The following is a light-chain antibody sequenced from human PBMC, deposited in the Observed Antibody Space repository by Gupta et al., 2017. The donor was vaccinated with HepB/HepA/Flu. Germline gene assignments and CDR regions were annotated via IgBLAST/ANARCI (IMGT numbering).Light chain of an antibody. CDR1: SSNIESDYG. J-gene: IGLJ1*01. Sequence: QSVLTQPPSVSGAPGQRVTISRTGSSSNIESDYGVNWYQHLPGTAPKLLIHGNTNRPSGVPDRFSASKSGTSASLAITGLQGEDEADYYCQSYDSSLSFYVFGAGTKVTVL. V-gene: IGLV1-40*01. CDR2: GNT. CDR3: QSYDSSLSFYV.